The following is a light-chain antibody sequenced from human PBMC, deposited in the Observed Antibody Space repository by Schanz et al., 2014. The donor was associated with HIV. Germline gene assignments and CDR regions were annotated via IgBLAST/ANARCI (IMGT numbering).Light chain of an antibody. J-gene: IGKJ2*01. CDR1: QSVLYSSNSKNY. V-gene: IGKV4-1*01. CDR3: QQYDDLPRYT. Sequence: DIVMTQSPDSLAVSLGARATIICRSSQSVLYSSNSKNYLAWYQQKPGQPPRLLIYWASTRESGVPERFSGSGSGTYFTLTISSLQPEDIATYYCQQYDDLPRYTFGQGTKLEIK. CDR2: WAS.